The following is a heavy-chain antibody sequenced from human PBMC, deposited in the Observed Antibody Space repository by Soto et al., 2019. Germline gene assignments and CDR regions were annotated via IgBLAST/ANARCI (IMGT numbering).Heavy chain of an antibody. V-gene: IGHV5-10-1*01. CDR1: RYSFSSYW. CDR2: IDPSDSYT. J-gene: IGHJ6*02. CDR3: ARQPHCSSSSCSGEDHRYYGVDV. Sequence: GESLKISCKGSRYSFSSYWINWVRQMPGKGLEWMGRIDPSDSYTNYNPSFQGHVTISTDKSISTAYLQWSSLKASDTAMYYCARQPHCSSSSCSGEDHRYYGVDVWGQGTTVTVSS. D-gene: IGHD2-15*01.